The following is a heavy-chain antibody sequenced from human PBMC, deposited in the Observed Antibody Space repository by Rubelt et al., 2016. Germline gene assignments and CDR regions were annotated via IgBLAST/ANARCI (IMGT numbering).Heavy chain of an antibody. Sequence: EVQLVESGGGLVQPGESLKLSCAASGFSFSTYSLNWVRQAPGKGLEWISYISSGSGHIYYADSVKGRFTVSRDNTKNSLSLQMNSLRGEDTAVDYCASGIDQLLEYWGQGTLVTVSS. CDR2: ISSGSGHI. V-gene: IGHV3-48*04. D-gene: IGHD1-26*01. CDR1: GFSFSTYS. CDR3: ASGIDQLLEY. J-gene: IGHJ4*02.